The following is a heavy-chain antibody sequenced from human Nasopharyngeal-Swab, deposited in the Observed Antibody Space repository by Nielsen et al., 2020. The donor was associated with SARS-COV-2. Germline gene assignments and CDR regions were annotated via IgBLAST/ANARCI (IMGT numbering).Heavy chain of an antibody. V-gene: IGHV2-5*02. J-gene: IGHJ4*02. Sequence: WIRQPPGKALEWLALIYWDDDTRYSPSLKTRLTITKDTSKNRVVLVMTNMDPVDTATYYCAHSRGGSTSSWYPDYWGQGTLVTVSS. CDR3: AHSRGGSTSSWYPDY. CDR2: IYWDDDT. D-gene: IGHD6-13*01.